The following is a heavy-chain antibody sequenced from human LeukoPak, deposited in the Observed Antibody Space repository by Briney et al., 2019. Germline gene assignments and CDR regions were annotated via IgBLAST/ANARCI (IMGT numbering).Heavy chain of an antibody. CDR3: GRIIRGYSYGPSDY. CDR1: GYTFTSYY. Sequence: ASVKVSCKASGYTFTSYYMQWERQAPGQGLEWMGIINPSAADTSYAQKFQGRVTMTRDTSTNTFYMDLSTLRPEDTAVYYCGRIIRGYSYGPSDYWGQGTLVTVSS. J-gene: IGHJ4*02. D-gene: IGHD5-18*01. CDR2: INPSAADT. V-gene: IGHV1-46*01.